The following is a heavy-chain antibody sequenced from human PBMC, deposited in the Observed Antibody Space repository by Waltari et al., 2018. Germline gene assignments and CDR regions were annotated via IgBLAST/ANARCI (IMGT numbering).Heavy chain of an antibody. CDR2: ITWNGGII. CDR1: GFRFNAYG. V-gene: IGHV3-20*04. Sequence: EVQLAESGGAVVRPGGSLRLTCVASGFRFNAYGRSWVRRVPGKGLEWVSGITWNGGIISYSDSVKGRFTITRDNDKNSLSLQMTSLRVEDTALYYCARYLNWGLPRFDNWGQGTQVTVSS. D-gene: IGHD3-16*01. CDR3: ARYLNWGLPRFDN. J-gene: IGHJ4*02.